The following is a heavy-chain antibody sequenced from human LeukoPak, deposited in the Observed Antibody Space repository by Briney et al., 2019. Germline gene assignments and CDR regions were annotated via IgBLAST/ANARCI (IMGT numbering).Heavy chain of an antibody. V-gene: IGHV3-30-3*01. CDR1: GFTFRSYA. J-gene: IGHJ4*02. CDR3: ARAYCLYCSISTCPDY. CDR2: MSYDGTNK. D-gene: IGHD2-2*01. Sequence: PGGSLRLSCAASGFTFRSYAISWVRQAPGKGLEWVAVMSYDGTNKYLAESVKGRFTISGDNSKNTLYLQMNSLRAEDTAVYYCARAYCLYCSISTCPDYWGRGTLVTVSS.